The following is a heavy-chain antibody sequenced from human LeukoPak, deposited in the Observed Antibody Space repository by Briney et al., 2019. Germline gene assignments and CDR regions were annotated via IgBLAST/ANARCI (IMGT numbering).Heavy chain of an antibody. Sequence: ASVKVSCKASGYTFTGYYIYWVRQAPGQGLEWMGWINPNSGGTNYAQKFQGRVTMTRDTSISTAYMELSRLRSDDTAVYYCARSGIAVAGTGDYWGQGTLVTVSS. CDR2: INPNSGGT. CDR1: GYTFTGYY. D-gene: IGHD6-19*01. CDR3: ARSGIAVAGTGDY. V-gene: IGHV1-2*02. J-gene: IGHJ4*02.